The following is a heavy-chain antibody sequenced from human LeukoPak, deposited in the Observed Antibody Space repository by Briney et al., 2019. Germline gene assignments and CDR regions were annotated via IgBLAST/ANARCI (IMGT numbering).Heavy chain of an antibody. D-gene: IGHD3-10*01. CDR2: INPSGGST. V-gene: IGHV1-46*01. CDR3: ARDIRVRGVTNWFDP. J-gene: IGHJ5*02. Sequence: GASVKVSCKASGYAFTGYYMHWVRQAPGQGLEWMGIINPSGGSTSYAQKFQGRVTMTRDTSTSTVYMELSSLRSEDTAVYYCARDIRVRGVTNWFDPWGQGTLVTVSS. CDR1: GYAFTGYY.